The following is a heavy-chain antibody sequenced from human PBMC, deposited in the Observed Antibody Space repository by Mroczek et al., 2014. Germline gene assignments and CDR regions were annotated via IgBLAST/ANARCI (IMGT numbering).Heavy chain of an antibody. D-gene: IGHD6-6*01. V-gene: IGHV6-1*01. CDR3: ARVKYSSSSVDVYYFDY. J-gene: IGHJ4*02. Sequence: QVQLQESGPGLVKPSQTLSLTCAISGDSVSSNSAAWNWIRQSPSRGLEWLGRTYYRSKWYNDYAVSVKSRITINPDTSKNQFSLQLNSVTPEDTAVYYCARVKYSSSSVDVYYFDYWAREPLVTVSS. CDR2: TYYRSKWYN. CDR1: GDSVSSNSAA.